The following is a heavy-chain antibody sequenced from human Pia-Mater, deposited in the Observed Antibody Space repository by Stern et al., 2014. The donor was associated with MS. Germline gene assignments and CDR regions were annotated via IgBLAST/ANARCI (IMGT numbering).Heavy chain of an antibody. CDR2: FDPEDGET. CDR3: AGMVRDDWYFDL. J-gene: IGHJ2*01. V-gene: IGHV1-24*01. Sequence: VQLLESGAEVEKPGASVKVSCKVSGYTLTELSMHWVRQAPGKGLEWVGGFDPEDGETIYAQKFQGRVTMTEATSTDTAYMELSSLRSEDTAVYYCAGMVRDDWYFDLWGRGTLVTVSS. D-gene: IGHD3-10*01. CDR1: GYTLTELS.